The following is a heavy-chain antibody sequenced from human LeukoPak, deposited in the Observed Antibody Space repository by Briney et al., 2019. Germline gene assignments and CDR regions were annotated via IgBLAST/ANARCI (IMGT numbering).Heavy chain of an antibody. CDR2: IYPGDSDT. V-gene: IGHV5-51*01. D-gene: IGHD3-22*01. J-gene: IGHJ3*02. CDR1: GYSFTSYW. CDR3: ARHEAYYYDSSGYYGGSFDI. Sequence: GESLKISCKGSGYSFTSYWIGWVRQMPGKGLEWMGIIYPGDSDTRYSPSFQGQVTISADKSIITAYLQWSSLKASDTAMYYCARHEAYYYDSSGYYGGSFDIWGQGTMVTVSS.